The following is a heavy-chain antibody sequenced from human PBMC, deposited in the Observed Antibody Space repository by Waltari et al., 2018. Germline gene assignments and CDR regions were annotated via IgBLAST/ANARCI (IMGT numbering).Heavy chain of an antibody. Sequence: QVQLQESGPGLVKPSGTLSLTCAVSGGSISSSNWWSWVRQPPGKGLEWIGEIYHSGSTNYNPSLKSRVTISVDKSKNQFSLKLSSVTAADSAVYYCARERITIFGVVIRYGWFDPWGQGTLVTVSS. CDR2: IYHSGST. J-gene: IGHJ5*02. D-gene: IGHD3-3*01. V-gene: IGHV4-4*02. CDR1: GGSISSSNW. CDR3: ARERITIFGVVIRYGWFDP.